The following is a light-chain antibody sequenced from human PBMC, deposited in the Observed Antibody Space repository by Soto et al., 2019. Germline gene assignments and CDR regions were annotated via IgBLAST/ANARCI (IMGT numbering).Light chain of an antibody. J-gene: IGKJ1*01. V-gene: IGKV3-15*01. Sequence: VLTQSPATLSVSPGERATLSCRASESVSINLAWFQQKPGQAPRLLIYGASTRATGVPLRFSGSGSGTEFTLTISSLQSEDLAVYFCQQYNGWRTFGQGTKVQI. CDR3: QQYNGWRT. CDR2: GAS. CDR1: ESVSIN.